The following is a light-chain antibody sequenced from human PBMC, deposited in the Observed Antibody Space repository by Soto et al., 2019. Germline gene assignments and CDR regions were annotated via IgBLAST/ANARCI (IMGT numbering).Light chain of an antibody. CDR2: KAS. Sequence: DIQLTQSPSTLSASVGDRVIITCRASQTIGTLLAWYQERPGKATKLLIYKASTLERGVPSRFSGSGSGTEFTLSISNLQPEDFATYYCHLYNTYSPTLGQGTKLDI. CDR1: QTIGTL. J-gene: IGKJ2*01. CDR3: HLYNTYSPT. V-gene: IGKV1-5*03.